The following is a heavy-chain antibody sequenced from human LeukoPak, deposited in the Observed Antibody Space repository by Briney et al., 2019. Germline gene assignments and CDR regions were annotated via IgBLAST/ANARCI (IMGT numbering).Heavy chain of an antibody. Sequence: PGGSLRLSCAAAGFTFSNAWMSWVRQAPGKGQEWVGRIKSKTDGGTTDYAAPVKGRFTISRDDSKNTLYLQMNSLKTEDTAVYYCTTGLVWLAASGYWGQGTLVTVSS. D-gene: IGHD6-19*01. CDR1: GFTFSNAW. CDR2: IKSKTDGGTT. J-gene: IGHJ4*02. CDR3: TTGLVWLAASGY. V-gene: IGHV3-15*01.